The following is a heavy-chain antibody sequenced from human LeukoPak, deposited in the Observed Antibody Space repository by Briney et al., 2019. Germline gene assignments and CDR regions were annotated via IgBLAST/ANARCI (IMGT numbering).Heavy chain of an antibody. CDR2: ISSSSSYI. V-gene: IGHV3-21*04. CDR3: AKDIYSSGWSPYFDY. J-gene: IGHJ4*02. D-gene: IGHD6-19*01. CDR1: GFTFSSYS. Sequence: GGSLRLSCAASGFTFSSYSMNWVRQAPGKGLEWVSSISSSSSYIYYADSVKGRFTISRDNAKNSLYLQMNSLRAEDTALYYCAKDIYSSGWSPYFDYWGQGSLVTVSS.